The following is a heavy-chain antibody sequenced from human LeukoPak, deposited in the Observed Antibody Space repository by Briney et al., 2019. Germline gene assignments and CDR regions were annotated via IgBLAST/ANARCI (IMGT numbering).Heavy chain of an antibody. J-gene: IGHJ5*02. D-gene: IGHD2/OR15-2a*01. Sequence: VASVKVSCKASGYTFTGYYIHWVRQASGQGLEWMGWISPNSGGTNYAQKFQGRVTMTRDTSITTAYMELSRLRSDDTAVYYCARESSCDTTNCLAPTDWFDPWGQETLVTVSS. CDR2: ISPNSGGT. CDR3: ARESSCDTTNCLAPTDWFDP. CDR1: GYTFTGYY. V-gene: IGHV1-2*02.